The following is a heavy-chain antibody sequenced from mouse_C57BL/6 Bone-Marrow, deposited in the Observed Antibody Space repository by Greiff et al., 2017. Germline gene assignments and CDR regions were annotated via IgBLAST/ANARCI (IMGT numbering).Heavy chain of an antibody. Sequence: QVHVKQPGAELVKPGASVKLSCKASGYTFTSYWMHWVKQRPGRGLEWIGRIDPNCGGTTYNEKFKSKATLTVDKPSSTAYMQLSSLTSEDSAVYYCARDSSGFPGFAYWGQGTLVTVSA. CDR3: ARDSSGFPGFAY. V-gene: IGHV1-72*01. CDR1: GYTFTSYW. D-gene: IGHD3-2*02. J-gene: IGHJ3*01. CDR2: IDPNCGGT.